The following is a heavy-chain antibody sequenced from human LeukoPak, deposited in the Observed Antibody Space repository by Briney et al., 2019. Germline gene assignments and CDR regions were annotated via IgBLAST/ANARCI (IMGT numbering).Heavy chain of an antibody. Sequence: GGSLRLSCAASGFTFSSYAMSWVRQAPGKGLEWVSAVSSSGGSAYYADSVEGRFTISRDNSKNTLYLQMNSLRAEDTAVYYCANGDSCYDYWGQGTLDTVSS. J-gene: IGHJ4*02. CDR2: VSSSGGSA. V-gene: IGHV3-23*01. CDR3: ANGDSCYDY. CDR1: GFTFSSYA. D-gene: IGHD2-15*01.